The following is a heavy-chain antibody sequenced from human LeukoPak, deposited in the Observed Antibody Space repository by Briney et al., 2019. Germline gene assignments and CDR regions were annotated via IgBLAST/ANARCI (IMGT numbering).Heavy chain of an antibody. Sequence: ASVTVSCTASGYTFTGCDMHWVRQAPGQGLEWRGRVNPNSGGTNYAQQFQGRVTMTRPTSISTAYMELSRLRSNDTAMDYCDSARYCVSSGYTPHFDYWGQGTLVTVSS. CDR3: DSARYCVSSGYTPHFDY. CDR2: VNPNSGGT. D-gene: IGHD3-22*01. J-gene: IGHJ4*02. V-gene: IGHV1-2*06. CDR1: GYTFTGCD.